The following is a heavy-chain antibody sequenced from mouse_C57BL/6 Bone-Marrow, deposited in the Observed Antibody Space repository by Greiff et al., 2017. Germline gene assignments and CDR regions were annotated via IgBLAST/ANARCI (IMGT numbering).Heavy chain of an antibody. J-gene: IGHJ3*01. CDR1: GYTFTSYG. V-gene: IGHV1-81*01. CDR3: ATAWFAY. Sequence: VQLQQSGAELARPGASVKLSCKASGYTFTSYGISWVKQRPGQGLEWIGEIYPRSGNTYYNEKFKGKATLTADKSSSTAYMELRSLTSEDSAVYFWATAWFAYWGQGTLVTVSA. CDR2: IYPRSGNT.